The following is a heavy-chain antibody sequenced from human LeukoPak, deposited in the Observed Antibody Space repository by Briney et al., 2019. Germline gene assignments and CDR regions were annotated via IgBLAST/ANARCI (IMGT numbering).Heavy chain of an antibody. CDR1: GFTVSSNY. D-gene: IGHD6-6*01. CDR2: IYSGGST. J-gene: IGHJ5*02. V-gene: IGHV3-53*01. Sequence: GGSLRLSCAASGFTVSSNYMSWVRQAPGKGLEWVSVIYSGGSTYYADSVKGRFTISRDNSKNTLYLQMNSLRAEDTAVYYCARDCIAARWMVSGFDPWGQGTLVTVSS. CDR3: ARDCIAARWMVSGFDP.